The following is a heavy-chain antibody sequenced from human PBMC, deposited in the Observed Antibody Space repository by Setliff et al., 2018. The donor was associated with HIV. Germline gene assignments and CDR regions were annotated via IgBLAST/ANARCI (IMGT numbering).Heavy chain of an antibody. CDR2: IYYTGSK. D-gene: IGHD4-4*01. J-gene: IGHJ4*02. CDR1: GGSFSGLY. CDR3: ARNSQKGIQPLLLAS. Sequence: PSETLSLTCAVYGGSFSGLYWSWVRQTPGKGLEWIGYIYYTGSKSNNTSFRSRVTISVDTSKNQFSLMLDSVTAADTAVYYCARNSQKGIQPLLLASWGSGTLVTVSS. V-gene: IGHV4-59*11.